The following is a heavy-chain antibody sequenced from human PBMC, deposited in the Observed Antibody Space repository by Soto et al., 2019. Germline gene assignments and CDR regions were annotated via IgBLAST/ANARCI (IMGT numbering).Heavy chain of an antibody. CDR3: AKLGGWEPYYYYGMDV. D-gene: IGHD6-19*01. V-gene: IGHV3-23*01. CDR2: ISASGGST. Sequence: ELQLLESGGGLVQPGGSLRLSCAASGFTFSSYAMSWVRQAPGKGLEWVSAISASGGSTYYADSLKGRFTISRDNSKNTLYLRMNSLRAEDTAVYYFAKLGGWEPYYYYGMDVWGQGTTVAVSS. J-gene: IGHJ6*02. CDR1: GFTFSSYA.